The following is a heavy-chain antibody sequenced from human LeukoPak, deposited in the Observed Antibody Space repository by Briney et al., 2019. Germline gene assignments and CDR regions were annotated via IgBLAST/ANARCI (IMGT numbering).Heavy chain of an antibody. CDR2: INGDGSTT. J-gene: IGHJ4*02. CDR3: ARDYAGSPDY. Sequence: GGSLRLFCTASGFTFRTYWINWGRESRGKGLVWVALINGDGSTTTHADSVKGRFTISRDNAKNTAYLQMNSLRDEDTAVYFCARDYAGSPDYWGQGTLVTVSA. V-gene: IGHV3-74*03. D-gene: IGHD3-10*01. CDR1: GFTFRTYW.